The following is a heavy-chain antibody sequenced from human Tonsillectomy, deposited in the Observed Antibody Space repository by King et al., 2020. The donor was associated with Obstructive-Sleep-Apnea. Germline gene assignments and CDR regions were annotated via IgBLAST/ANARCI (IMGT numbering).Heavy chain of an antibody. Sequence: VQLVQSGAEVKKPGASVKVSCWASGYTFTSFGINWVRQAPGQGLEWMGWISPYNGKTTNAQRLQGRLTMTTDTPTSTAYMELRSLRSDDTAVYYCARGTRSDYPTYYGMDVWGQGTTVTVSS. D-gene: IGHD4-17*01. CDR2: ISPYNGKT. CDR3: ARGTRSDYPTYYGMDV. V-gene: IGHV1-18*04. J-gene: IGHJ6*02. CDR1: GYTFTSFG.